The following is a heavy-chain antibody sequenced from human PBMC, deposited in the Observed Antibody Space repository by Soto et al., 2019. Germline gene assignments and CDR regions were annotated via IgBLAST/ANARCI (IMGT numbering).Heavy chain of an antibody. D-gene: IGHD6-19*01. Sequence: QVQLVESGGGVVQPGRSLRLSCAASGFTFSSYGMHWVRQAPGKGLEWVAVIWYDGSNKYYADSVKGRFTISRDNSKNTLYLQMNSLRAEDTAVYYCARDPGAVAGTAQGYFDYWGQGTLVTVSS. CDR3: ARDPGAVAGTAQGYFDY. CDR2: IWYDGSNK. CDR1: GFTFSSYG. J-gene: IGHJ4*02. V-gene: IGHV3-33*01.